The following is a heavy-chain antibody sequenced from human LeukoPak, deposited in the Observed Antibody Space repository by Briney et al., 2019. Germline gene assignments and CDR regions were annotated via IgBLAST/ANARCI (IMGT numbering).Heavy chain of an antibody. V-gene: IGHV3-30*19. Sequence: GGSLRLSCAASGFTFSSYGMHWVRQAPGKGLEWVAVISYDGSNKYYADSVKGRFTISRDNSKNTLYLQMNSLRAEDTAVYYCFAGSYGGNDYWGQGTLATVSS. CDR1: GFTFSSYG. CDR2: ISYDGSNK. D-gene: IGHD4-23*01. CDR3: FAGSYGGNDY. J-gene: IGHJ4*02.